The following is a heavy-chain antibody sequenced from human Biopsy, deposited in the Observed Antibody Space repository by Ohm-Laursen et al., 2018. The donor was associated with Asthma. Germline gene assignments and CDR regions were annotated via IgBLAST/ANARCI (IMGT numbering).Heavy chain of an antibody. Sequence: SQTLSLTCTVSGGSISSGGYYWSWIRQHPGKGLEWIGYIYYSGSTYYNPSLKSRVTISVDTSKNQFSPNLSSVTAADTAVYYCARWGSFGFDYWGQGTLVTVSS. CDR1: GGSISSGGYY. V-gene: IGHV4-31*03. CDR2: IYYSGST. D-gene: IGHD7-27*01. CDR3: ARWGSFGFDY. J-gene: IGHJ4*02.